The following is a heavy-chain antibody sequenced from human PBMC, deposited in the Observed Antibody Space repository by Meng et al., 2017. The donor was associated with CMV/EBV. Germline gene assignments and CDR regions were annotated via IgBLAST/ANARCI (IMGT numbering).Heavy chain of an antibody. Sequence: GESLKISCAASGFTVSSNYMSWVRQAPGKGLEWVSVIYSGGSTYYADSVKGRFTISRDNSKNTLYLQMNSLRAEDTAGYYCARDGCSSTSCYGWFDPWGQGTLVTVSS. CDR3: ARDGCSSTSCYGWFDP. CDR1: GFTVSSNY. CDR2: IYSGGST. D-gene: IGHD2-2*01. V-gene: IGHV3-53*01. J-gene: IGHJ5*02.